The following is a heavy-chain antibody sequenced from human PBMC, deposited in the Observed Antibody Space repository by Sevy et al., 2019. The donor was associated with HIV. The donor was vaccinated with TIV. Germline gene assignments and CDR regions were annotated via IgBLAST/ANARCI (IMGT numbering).Heavy chain of an antibody. CDR3: ARARRVTTVYYYYGMDV. CDR2: INPKNGVT. CDR1: GYSFTDYY. V-gene: IGHV1-2*02. Sequence: ASVKVSCKASGYSFTDYYMHWVRQAPGQGLEWMAWINPKNGVTNYAQKFQGRVTMTRDTSTSTAYMGLTRLRSDDTAMYYCARARRVTTVYYYYGMDVWGQGTTVTVSS. J-gene: IGHJ6*02. D-gene: IGHD5-18*01.